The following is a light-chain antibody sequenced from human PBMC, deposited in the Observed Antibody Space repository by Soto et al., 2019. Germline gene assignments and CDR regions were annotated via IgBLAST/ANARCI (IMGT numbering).Light chain of an antibody. CDR1: SSDLGTYDY. J-gene: IGLJ1*01. V-gene: IGLV2-14*03. CDR2: DVS. CDR3: SSYTTNRLYV. Sequence: QSVLTQPASVSGSPGQSITISCTGTSSDLGTYDYVSWYQHHPGKAPKLMIYDVSNRPSGVSNRFSGSKSGNTAYLAISGLQAEDEADYYCSSYTTNRLYVFGTGTKVTVL.